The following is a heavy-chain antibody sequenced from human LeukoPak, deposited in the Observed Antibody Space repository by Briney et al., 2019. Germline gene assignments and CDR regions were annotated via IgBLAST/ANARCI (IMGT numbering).Heavy chain of an antibody. J-gene: IGHJ4*02. Sequence: PSETLSLTCTVSGGSISSYYWSWIRQPPGKGLEWIGYIYYSGSTNYNPSLKSRVTISVDTSKNQFPLKLSSVTAADTAVYYCARGRRRWLQSYPFDYWGQGTLVTVSS. D-gene: IGHD5-12*01. CDR1: GGSISSYY. V-gene: IGHV4-59*01. CDR2: IYYSGST. CDR3: ARGRRRWLQSYPFDY.